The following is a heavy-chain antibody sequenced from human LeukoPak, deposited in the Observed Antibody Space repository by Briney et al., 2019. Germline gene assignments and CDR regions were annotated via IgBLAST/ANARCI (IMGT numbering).Heavy chain of an antibody. D-gene: IGHD2-15*01. Sequence: GGSLRLSCAASGFTFRSYWMHWVRQAPGKGLVWVSRVNTDGSSTSYADSVKGRFTISRDNAKNTLYLQMNSLRTEDTAVYYCARVKDTSYGMDVWGQGTTLTVSS. CDR2: VNTDGSST. CDR3: ARVKDTSYGMDV. V-gene: IGHV3-74*01. J-gene: IGHJ6*02. CDR1: GFTFRSYW.